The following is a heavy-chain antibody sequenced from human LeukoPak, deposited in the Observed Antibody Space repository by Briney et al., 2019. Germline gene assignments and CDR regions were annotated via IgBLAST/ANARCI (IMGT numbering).Heavy chain of an antibody. D-gene: IGHD3-22*01. CDR2: IYPGDSDT. CDR3: ARCHYHDSSGYYY. Sequence: GESLKISCKGSGCSFTSYWIGWVRQMPGKGLEWMGIIYPGDSDTRYSPSFQGQVTISADKSISTAYLQWSSLKASDTAMYYCARCHYHDSSGYYYWGQGTLVTVSS. V-gene: IGHV5-51*01. J-gene: IGHJ4*02. CDR1: GCSFTSYW.